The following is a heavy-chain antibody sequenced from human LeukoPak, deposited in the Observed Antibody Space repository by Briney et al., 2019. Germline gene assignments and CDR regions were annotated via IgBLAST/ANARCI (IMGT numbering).Heavy chain of an antibody. CDR3: ARADDSSGNFDY. J-gene: IGHJ4*02. V-gene: IGHV4-59*01. CDR1: GGSISSYY. Sequence: TTSETLSLTCTVSGGSISSYYWSWIRQPPGKGLEWIGYIYYSGSTNYNPSLKSRVTISVDTSKNQFSLKLSSVTAADTAVYHCARADDSSGNFDYWGQGTLVTVSS. D-gene: IGHD3-22*01. CDR2: IYYSGST.